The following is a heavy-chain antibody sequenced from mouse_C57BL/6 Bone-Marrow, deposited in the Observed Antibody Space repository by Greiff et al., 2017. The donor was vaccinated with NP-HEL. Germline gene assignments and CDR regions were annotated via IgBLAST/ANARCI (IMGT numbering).Heavy chain of an antibody. CDR2: ISSGGDYI. V-gene: IGHV5-9-1*02. D-gene: IGHD2-10*01. Sequence: EVHLVESGEGLVKPGGSLKLSCAASGFTFSSYAMSWVRQTPEKRLEWVAYISSGGDYIYYADTVKGRFTISRDNARNTLYLQLSSLKSEDTAMYYCTRSYYGNLWFAYWGQGTLVTVSA. CDR3: TRSYYGNLWFAY. CDR1: GFTFSSYA. J-gene: IGHJ3*01.